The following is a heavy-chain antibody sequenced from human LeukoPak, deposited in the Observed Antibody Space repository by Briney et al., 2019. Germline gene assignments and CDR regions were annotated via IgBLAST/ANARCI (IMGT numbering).Heavy chain of an antibody. V-gene: IGHV4-59*01. CDR2: IYYSGST. Sequence: PSETLSLTCTVPGGSISSYYWSWIRQPPGKGLEWIGYIYYSGSTNYNPSLKSRVTISVDTSKNQFSLKLSSVTAADTAVYYCARDNYGGDYFDYWGQGTLVTVSS. J-gene: IGHJ4*02. CDR1: GGSISSYY. D-gene: IGHD4-23*01. CDR3: ARDNYGGDYFDY.